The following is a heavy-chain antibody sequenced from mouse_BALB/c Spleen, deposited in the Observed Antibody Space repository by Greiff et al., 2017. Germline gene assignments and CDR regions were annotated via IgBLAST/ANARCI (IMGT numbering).Heavy chain of an antibody. CDR3: ARDGNSPYYYAMDY. CDR1: GFTFSSFG. J-gene: IGHJ4*01. D-gene: IGHD2-1*01. Sequence: DVHLVESGGGLVQPGGSRKLSCAASGFTFSSFGMHWVRQAPEKGLEWVAYISSGSSTIYYADTVKGRFTISRDNPKNTLFLQMTSLRSEDTAMYYCARDGNSPYYYAMDYWGQGTSVTVSS. CDR2: ISSGSSTI. V-gene: IGHV5-17*02.